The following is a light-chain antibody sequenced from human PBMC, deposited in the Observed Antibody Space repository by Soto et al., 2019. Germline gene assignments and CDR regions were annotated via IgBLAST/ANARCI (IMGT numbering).Light chain of an antibody. V-gene: IGKV3-11*01. Sequence: EIVLTQSPATLSLSPGERATLSCRASQSVSSYIAWYQQKPGQAPRLLIYDTSNRATGIPARFSGSGSGTASTLIISSLEPEDFAVYYCQQRSSWPHTFGQGTKLEIK. CDR2: DTS. J-gene: IGKJ2*01. CDR3: QQRSSWPHT. CDR1: QSVSSY.